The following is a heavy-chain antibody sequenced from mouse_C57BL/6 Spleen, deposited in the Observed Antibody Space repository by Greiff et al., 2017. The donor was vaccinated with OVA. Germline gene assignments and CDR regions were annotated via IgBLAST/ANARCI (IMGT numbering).Heavy chain of an antibody. CDR3: AWDDYDGGFYAMDY. V-gene: IGHV1-55*01. CDR1: GYTFTSYW. CDR2: IYPGSGST. D-gene: IGHD2-4*01. J-gene: IGHJ4*01. Sequence: QVQLQQPGAELVKPGASVKMSCKASGYTFTSYWITWVKQRPGQGLEWIGDIYPGSGSTNCNEKFKSKATLTVDTSSSTAYMQLSSLTSEGSAVYYCAWDDYDGGFYAMDYWGQGTSVTVSS.